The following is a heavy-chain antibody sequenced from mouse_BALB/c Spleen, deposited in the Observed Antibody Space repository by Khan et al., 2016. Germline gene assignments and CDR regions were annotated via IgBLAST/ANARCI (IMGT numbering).Heavy chain of an antibody. CDR2: INPDSRTI. CDR3: ARAGYYGYLAY. CDR1: GFDFRRYW. D-gene: IGHD1-1*01. Sequence: EVKLLESGGGLVQPGGSLKLSCAASGFDFRRYWMSWVRQAPGKGLEWIGEINPDSRTINYSPSLKDKFTISRDNAKRTLYLQMSKVRSEDTALDSCARAGYYGYLAYWGQGTLVSVSA. V-gene: IGHV4-1*02. J-gene: IGHJ3*01.